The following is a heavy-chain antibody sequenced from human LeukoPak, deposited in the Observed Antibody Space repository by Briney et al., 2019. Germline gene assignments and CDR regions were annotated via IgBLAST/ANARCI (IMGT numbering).Heavy chain of an antibody. CDR2: ISAYNGNT. D-gene: IGHD2-15*01. V-gene: IGHV1-18*01. CDR1: GYTFTSYG. Sequence: ASVKLSCKASGYTFTSYGISWVRQAPGQGLEWMGWISAYNGNTNYAQKLQGRVTMTTDTSTSTAYMELRSLRSDDTAVYYCARDGQDIVVVVAATSFDYWGQGTLVTVSS. J-gene: IGHJ4*02. CDR3: ARDGQDIVVVVAATSFDY.